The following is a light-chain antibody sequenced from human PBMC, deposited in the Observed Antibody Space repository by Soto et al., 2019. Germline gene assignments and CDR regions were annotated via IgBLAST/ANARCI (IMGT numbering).Light chain of an antibody. CDR3: QQRSNWPLT. CDR1: QSVSSY. CDR2: DAS. J-gene: IGKJ3*01. Sequence: EIVWTQSPATLSLSPGERATLSGRASQSVSSYLAWYQQNPGQAPRLLIYDASNRATGIPARFSGSGSGTDCTLTISIIEPEDFAVYDCQQRSNWPLTVGPGTLVDIK. V-gene: IGKV3-11*01.